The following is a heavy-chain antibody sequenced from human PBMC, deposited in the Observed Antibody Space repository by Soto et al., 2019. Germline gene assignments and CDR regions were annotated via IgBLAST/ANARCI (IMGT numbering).Heavy chain of an antibody. J-gene: IGHJ6*02. Sequence: GSLRLYCAASGFNFSSYAMSWVRQAPGKGLEWVSAISGSGGSTYYADSVKGRFTISRDNSKNTLYLQMNSLRAEDTAVYYCAKASIAAAGYPDYYYGMDVWGQGTTVTV. CDR3: AKASIAAAGYPDYYYGMDV. V-gene: IGHV3-23*01. CDR1: GFNFSSYA. D-gene: IGHD6-13*01. CDR2: ISGSGGST.